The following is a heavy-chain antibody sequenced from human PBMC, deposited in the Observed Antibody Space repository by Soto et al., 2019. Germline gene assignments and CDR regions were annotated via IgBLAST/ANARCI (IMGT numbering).Heavy chain of an antibody. D-gene: IGHD2-21*01. CDR1: GFTFSRYW. CDR3: ARFRDYFGC. Sequence: GGSLRLSCVASGFTFSRYWMTWVRQAPGKGLEWLANINPDGSEKNYVDSVEGRFTISRDNIKNSLYLQMNDLRVEDTAVYYCARFRDYFGCWGQGTQVTVSS. V-gene: IGHV3-7*01. CDR2: INPDGSEK. J-gene: IGHJ4*02.